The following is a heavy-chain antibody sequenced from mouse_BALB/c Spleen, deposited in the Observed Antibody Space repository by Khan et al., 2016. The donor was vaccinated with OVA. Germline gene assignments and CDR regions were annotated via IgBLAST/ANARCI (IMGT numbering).Heavy chain of an antibody. V-gene: IGHV1-9*01. CDR3: SRGGYGGFAF. CDR1: GYIFSSYW. J-gene: IGHJ3*01. Sequence: QVQLKQSGGDLMKPGASVKISCKATGYIFSSYWIEWVKQRPGHGLEWIGQIFPGSVSTTYNEKFKGKATFTADTSSNTAYMQLSSLTSEDSAVYYCSRGGYGGFAFWGQGTLVTVSA. CDR2: IFPGSVST. D-gene: IGHD2-2*01.